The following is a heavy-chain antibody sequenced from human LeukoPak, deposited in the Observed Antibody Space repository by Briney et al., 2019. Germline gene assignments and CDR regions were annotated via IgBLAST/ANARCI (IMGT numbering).Heavy chain of an antibody. Sequence: ASQTLSLTCAISGDSVSSNSVSWNWIRQSPSRGLEWLGRTYYRSKWYYDYALSVKSRITVNPDTSKNQFSLQLNSVTPEDSAVYYCARDRPNSSGWTPLDYWGQGTLVTVSS. D-gene: IGHD6-19*01. V-gene: IGHV6-1*01. CDR3: ARDRPNSSGWTPLDY. CDR1: GDSVSSNSVS. CDR2: TYYRSKWYY. J-gene: IGHJ4*02.